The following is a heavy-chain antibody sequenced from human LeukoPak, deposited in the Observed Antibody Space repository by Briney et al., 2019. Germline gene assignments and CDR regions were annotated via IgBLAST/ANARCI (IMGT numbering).Heavy chain of an antibody. D-gene: IGHD5-18*01. CDR3: ARVDTAMGYYYYYYMDV. V-gene: IGHV4-59*07. CDR1: GGSISSYY. Sequence: SDALSLTCTVSGGSISSYYWSWIRQPSGKGLEWIGYIYYSGSTNYNPSLKSRATISVDTSKNQFSLKLSSATAADTAVYYCARVDTAMGYYYYYYMDVWGKGTTVTVSS. J-gene: IGHJ6*03. CDR2: IYYSGST.